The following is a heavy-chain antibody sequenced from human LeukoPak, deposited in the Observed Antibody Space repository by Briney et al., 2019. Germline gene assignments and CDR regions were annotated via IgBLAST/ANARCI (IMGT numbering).Heavy chain of an antibody. Sequence: NASETLSLTCTVSGGSISSSSYYWGWIRQPPGKGLEWIGTIYYSGGTYSNPSLKSRVTISVDTSKNQFSLKLSSVTAADTAVHYCARHLLYGDSPHFDYWGQGTLVTVSS. CDR3: ARHLLYGDSPHFDY. CDR2: IYYSGGT. V-gene: IGHV4-39*01. J-gene: IGHJ4*02. D-gene: IGHD4-17*01. CDR1: GGSISSSSYY.